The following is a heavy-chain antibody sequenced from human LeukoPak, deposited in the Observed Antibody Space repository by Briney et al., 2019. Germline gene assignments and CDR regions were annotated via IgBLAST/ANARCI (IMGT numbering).Heavy chain of an antibody. CDR2: INPNSGGT. CDR3: ARGGTEASSGDY. J-gene: IGHJ4*02. D-gene: IGHD3-10*01. CDR1: GYTFTAYF. Sequence: ASVKVSCKASGYTFTAYFMHWVRQSPAQGLEWMGRINPNSGGTNYAQKFQGRVTMTRDTSITTAYMDVSRLTYDDPAVYYCARGGTEASSGDYWGQGTLATVSS. V-gene: IGHV1-2*06.